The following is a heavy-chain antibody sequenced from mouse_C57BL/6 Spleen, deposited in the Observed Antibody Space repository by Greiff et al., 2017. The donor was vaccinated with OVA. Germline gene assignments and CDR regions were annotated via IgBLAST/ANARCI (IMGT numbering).Heavy chain of an antibody. J-gene: IGHJ2*01. Sequence: EVQRVESGPELVKPGDSVKISCKASGYSFTGYFMNWVMQSHGKSLEWIGRINPYNGDTFYNQKFKGKATLTVDKSSSTAHMELRSLTSEDSAVYYCASTYGSKRDYFDYWGQGTTLTVSS. CDR1: GYSFTGYF. D-gene: IGHD1-1*01. CDR3: ASTYGSKRDYFDY. V-gene: IGHV1-20*01. CDR2: INPYNGDT.